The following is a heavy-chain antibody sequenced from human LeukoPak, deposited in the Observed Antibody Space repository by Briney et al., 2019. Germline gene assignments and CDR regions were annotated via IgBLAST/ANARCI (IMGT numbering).Heavy chain of an antibody. CDR3: ARDPRTVRI. D-gene: IGHD1-1*01. Sequence: GGSLRLSCAASGFTFSASYMTWVRQAPGKGLEWLSYISGDSGDTNYADSVKGRFTISRDNAKNSLYLQMNSLRVEDTAVYFCARDPRTVRIWGQGTLVTVSS. CDR2: ISGDSGDT. J-gene: IGHJ4*02. V-gene: IGHV3-11*06. CDR1: GFTFSASY.